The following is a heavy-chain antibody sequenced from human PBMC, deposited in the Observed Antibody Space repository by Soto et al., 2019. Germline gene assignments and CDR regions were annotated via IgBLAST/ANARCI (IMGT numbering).Heavy chain of an antibody. J-gene: IGHJ6*02. V-gene: IGHV1-58*01. D-gene: IGHD5-18*01. CDR1: GFTFTSSA. Sequence: VASVKVSCKASGFTFTSSAVQWVRQARGQRLEWIGWIVVGSGNTNYAQKFQERVTITRDMSTSTAYMELSSLRSEDTAVYYCAADPGYSYGWDYYYYGMDVWGQGTTVTVSS. CDR2: IVVGSGNT. CDR3: AADPGYSYGWDYYYYGMDV.